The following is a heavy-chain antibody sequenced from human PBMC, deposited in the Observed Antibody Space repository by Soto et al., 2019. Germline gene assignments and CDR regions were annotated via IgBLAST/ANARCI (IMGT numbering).Heavy chain of an antibody. J-gene: IGHJ5*02. Sequence: PSETLSLTCTVSGGSVISGSYYWSWIRQPPGKGLEWIGYIYYTGSTNYNPSLKNRVTISIDTSKIQFSLKLTSMTAADTAVYYCARLGGYYQSLDTWGQGTLVTVSS. CDR3: ARLGGYYQSLDT. V-gene: IGHV4-61*01. D-gene: IGHD3-22*01. CDR2: IYYTGST. CDR1: GGSVISGSYY.